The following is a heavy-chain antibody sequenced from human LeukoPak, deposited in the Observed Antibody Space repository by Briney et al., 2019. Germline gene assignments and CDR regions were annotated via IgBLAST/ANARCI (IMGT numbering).Heavy chain of an antibody. D-gene: IGHD1-14*01. Sequence: PGGSLRLSCAASGFTFSSYSMNWVRQAPGKGLEWVSYISYRTSAIYYADSVKGRFTISRDNAKNSLYLQMNSLRAEDTAVYYCARGASNRFDYWGQGTLVTVSS. J-gene: IGHJ4*02. CDR2: ISYRTSAI. CDR3: ARGASNRFDY. V-gene: IGHV3-48*01. CDR1: GFTFSSYS.